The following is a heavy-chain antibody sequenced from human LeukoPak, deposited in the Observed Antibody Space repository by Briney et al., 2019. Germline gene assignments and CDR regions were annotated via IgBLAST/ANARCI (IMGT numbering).Heavy chain of an antibody. Sequence: GGSLRLSCKGSGYRFTSYWIGWVRQMPGKGLEWMGFIYPGDSDTRYSPSFQGQVTISADKSMSTAYLQWSSLKASDTAMYYCARRRGRYSGGALDIWGQGTMVTVSS. CDR2: IYPGDSDT. CDR1: GYRFTSYW. CDR3: ARRRGRYSGGALDI. V-gene: IGHV5-51*01. D-gene: IGHD1-26*01. J-gene: IGHJ3*02.